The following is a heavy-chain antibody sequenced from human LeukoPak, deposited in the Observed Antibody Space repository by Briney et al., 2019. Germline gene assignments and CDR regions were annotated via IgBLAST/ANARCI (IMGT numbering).Heavy chain of an antibody. CDR1: GFTFSDHY. CDR2: ISSSGSTI. V-gene: IGHV3-11*01. D-gene: IGHD4-17*01. CDR3: ARRLGDYYNWFDP. J-gene: IGHJ5*02. Sequence: GGSLRLSCAASGFTFSDHYMSWIRQAPGKGLEWVSYISSSGSTIYYADSVKGRFTISRDNAKNSLYLQMNSLRAEDTAVYYCARRLGDYYNWFDPWGQGTLVTVSS.